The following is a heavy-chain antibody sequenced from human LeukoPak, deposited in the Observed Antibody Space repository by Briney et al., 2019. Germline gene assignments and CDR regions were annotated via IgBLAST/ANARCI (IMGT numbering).Heavy chain of an antibody. D-gene: IGHD3-22*01. CDR1: GYTFGIYY. CDR3: AREGPSSGYYYDY. CDR2: INPDSGGT. V-gene: IGHV1-2*06. Sequence: RASVEVSCKASGYTFGIYYIHWVRQAPGQGLEWMGRINPDSGGTNFAQKFQGRVSVTRDTSISTAYLELSRLIFDDTAVYYCAREGPSSGYYYDYWGQGTLVTVSS. J-gene: IGHJ4*02.